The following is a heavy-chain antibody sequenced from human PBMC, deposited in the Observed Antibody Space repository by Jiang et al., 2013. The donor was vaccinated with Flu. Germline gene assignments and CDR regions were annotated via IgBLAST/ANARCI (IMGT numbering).Heavy chain of an antibody. V-gene: IGHV1-69*01. CDR3: ARDSSSEAYPLLLYYFDL. J-gene: IGHJ2*01. CDR1: EAPSAAI. CDR2: SSPIFGTA. D-gene: IGHD1-26*01. Sequence: GSVGRRSSCKASEAPSAAILSAGCDRPLDKGLSGWEGSSPIFGTANYAQKFKGRLTISADASASTAYMELSSLKSEDTAVYYCARDSSSEAYPLLLYYFDLWGRGTLVTVSS.